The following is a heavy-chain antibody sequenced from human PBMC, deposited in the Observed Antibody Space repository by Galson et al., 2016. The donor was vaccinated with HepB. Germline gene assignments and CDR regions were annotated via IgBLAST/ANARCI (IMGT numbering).Heavy chain of an antibody. CDR2: TSYRPKWHF. Sequence: CAISGDSVSSNSAGRYWVRRTPSNGLEWLGRTSYRPKWHFDYAESVKSRLTNNPDTAKNQSSLQLNSVTPKDQATYFCARSHLLGRGFGSWGQGTLVTVS. J-gene: IGHJ4*02. V-gene: IGHV6-1*01. CDR1: GDSVSSNSAG. D-gene: IGHD7-27*01. CDR3: ARSHLLGRGFGS.